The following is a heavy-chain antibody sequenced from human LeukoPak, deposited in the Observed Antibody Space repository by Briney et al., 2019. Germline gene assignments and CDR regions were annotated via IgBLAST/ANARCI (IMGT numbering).Heavy chain of an antibody. CDR1: GFTFSGDY. CDR2: ISSSGSSI. V-gene: IGHV3-11*04. D-gene: IGHD6-13*01. J-gene: IGHJ4*02. CDR3: ARLKYTSSWHYFFDD. Sequence: GGSLRLSCAASGFTFSGDYMSWIRQAPGKGLEWVSYISSSGSSIYYGDSVKGRFTISRDNAKNSLYLQMNSLRADDTAMYYCARLKYTSSWHYFFDDWGQGTLVTVSS.